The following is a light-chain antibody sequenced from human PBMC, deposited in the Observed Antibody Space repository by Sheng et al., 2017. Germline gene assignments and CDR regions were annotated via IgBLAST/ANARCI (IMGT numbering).Light chain of an antibody. CDR2: DAS. V-gene: IGKV3-11*01. CDR1: QSISNS. Sequence: EIVLTQSPATLSLSPGERATLSCRASQSISNSLAWYQQKPGQAPRLLIYDASNRATGIPARFSGSGSGTDFTLTISSLEPEDFAVYYCQQRSDWPPITFGQGTRL. CDR3: QQRSDWPPIT. J-gene: IGKJ5*01.